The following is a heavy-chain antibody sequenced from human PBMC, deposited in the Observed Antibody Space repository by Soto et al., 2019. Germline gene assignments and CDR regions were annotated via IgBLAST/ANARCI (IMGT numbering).Heavy chain of an antibody. CDR3: ARAHAPTLPFDY. D-gene: IGHD2-15*01. CDR1: GGSMRNVY. Sequence: PSETLSLTCTVSGGSMRNVYWSWIRQPPGKRLEWIGFIFHSGNAKYNPSLKSRVTIPIDTSKSQFSLSLDSVTAADTAVYFCARAHAPTLPFDYWGLGTLVTVSS. J-gene: IGHJ4*01. CDR2: IFHSGNA. V-gene: IGHV4-59*01.